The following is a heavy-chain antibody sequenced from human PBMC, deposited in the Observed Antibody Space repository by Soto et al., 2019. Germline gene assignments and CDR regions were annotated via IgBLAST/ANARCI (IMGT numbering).Heavy chain of an antibody. V-gene: IGHV1-69*01. Sequence: QXQLVQSGAEVKKPGSSVKVSCKASGGTFSSYAISWVRQAPGQGXEXMGGIIPIFGTANYAQKFQGRVTITADESTSTAYMELSSLRSEDTAVYYCARVGYCGGDCYPYDYWGQGTLVTVSS. CDR3: ARVGYCGGDCYPYDY. D-gene: IGHD2-21*02. CDR1: GGTFSSYA. CDR2: IIPIFGTA. J-gene: IGHJ4*02.